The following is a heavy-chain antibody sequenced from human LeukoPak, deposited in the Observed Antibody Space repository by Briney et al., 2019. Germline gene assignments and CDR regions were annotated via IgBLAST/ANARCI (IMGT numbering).Heavy chain of an antibody. CDR1: GYTFTSYC. CDR3: ARVVLVPAAISPGYYYYMDV. CDR2: ISAYNGNK. V-gene: IGHV1-18*01. Sequence: GASVNVSFKASGYTFTSYCIRWVRQAPGQGLEWMGWISAYNGNKNYAQKLQVRVTMTTDTSTSTAYMERRSLRSDDTAVYYCARVVLVPAAISPGYYYYMDVWGKGTTVTVSS. J-gene: IGHJ6*03. D-gene: IGHD2-2*01.